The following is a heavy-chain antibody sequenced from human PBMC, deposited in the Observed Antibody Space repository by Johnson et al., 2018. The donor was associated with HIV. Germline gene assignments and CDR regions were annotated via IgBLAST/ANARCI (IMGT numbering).Heavy chain of an antibody. CDR3: ATDRYDNFWSGSGHAAFDI. D-gene: IGHD3-3*01. J-gene: IGHJ3*02. CDR1: GFTFSSYA. CDR2: ISYDGSNK. V-gene: IGHV3-30-3*01. Sequence: QVQLVESGGGVVQPGRSLRLSCAASGFTFSSYAMHWVRQAPGKGLEWVAVISYDGSNKYYADSVKGRFTISRDNAKNSLYLQMNSLRDDDTALYYCATDRYDNFWSGSGHAAFDIWGQGTMVTVSS.